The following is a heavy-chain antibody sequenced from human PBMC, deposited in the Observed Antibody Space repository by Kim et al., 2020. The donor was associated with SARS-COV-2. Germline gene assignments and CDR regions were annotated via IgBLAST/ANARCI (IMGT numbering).Heavy chain of an antibody. CDR3: AKRGKCSGESCLEAGYGMDV. D-gene: IGHD2-15*01. J-gene: IGHJ6*02. Sequence: GGSLRLSCAASGFTSSRFGMHWVRQAPGKRLEWVAVISSDGYKNDYVDSVKGRFTISRDNSKNRVYLQMSSLRAEDTAVYYCAKRGKCSGESCLEAGYGMDVWGQGATVIVSS. CDR2: ISSDGYKN. CDR1: GFTSSRFG. V-gene: IGHV3-30*18.